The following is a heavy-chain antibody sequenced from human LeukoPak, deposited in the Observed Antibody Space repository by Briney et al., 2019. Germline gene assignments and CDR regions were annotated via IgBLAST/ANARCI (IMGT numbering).Heavy chain of an antibody. CDR2: ISFDGGNK. J-gene: IGHJ6*02. Sequence: PGGSLRLSCAASEFTFSIYGMHWVRQAPGKRLEWVAVISFDGGNKVYADSVKGRVTISRDNSKNTLSLQMNSLRAEDTAVYYCAKEKGSGSYYNYQYGMDVWGQGTTVTVSS. V-gene: IGHV3-30*18. CDR3: AKEKGSGSYYNYQYGMDV. CDR1: EFTFSIYG. D-gene: IGHD3-10*01.